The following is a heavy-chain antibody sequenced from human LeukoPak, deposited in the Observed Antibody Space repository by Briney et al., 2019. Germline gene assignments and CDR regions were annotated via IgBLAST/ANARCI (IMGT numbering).Heavy chain of an antibody. CDR1: GGSLSGYY. J-gene: IGHJ4*02. CDR3: ARGKKIGYCSSTSCYNGEFDY. Sequence: SETLSLTCAVYGGSLSGYYWSWIRQPPGKGLEWIGVINHSGSTNYNPSLKSRVTISVDTSKNQFSLKLSSVTAADTAVYYCARGKKIGYCSSTSCYNGEFDYWGQGTLVTVSS. D-gene: IGHD2-2*02. V-gene: IGHV4-34*01. CDR2: INHSGST.